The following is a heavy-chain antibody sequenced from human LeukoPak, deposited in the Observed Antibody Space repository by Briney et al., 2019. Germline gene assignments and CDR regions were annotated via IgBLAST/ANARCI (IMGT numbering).Heavy chain of an antibody. CDR1: GFTFTTYA. Sequence: GGSLRLSGAASGFTFTTYAMSWVRQAPGKGLEWVSAIGGSSDFTYYAECVKGRFTISRDNSKKTLYLQMNSLRAEDTAVYYCAKADRGWGVITKDWGQGTLVTVSS. V-gene: IGHV3-23*01. CDR2: IGGSSDFT. CDR3: AKADRGWGVITKD. D-gene: IGHD3-10*01. J-gene: IGHJ4*02.